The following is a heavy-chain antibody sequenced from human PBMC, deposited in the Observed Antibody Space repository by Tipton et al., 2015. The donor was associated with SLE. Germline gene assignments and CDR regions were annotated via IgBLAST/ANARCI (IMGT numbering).Heavy chain of an antibody. D-gene: IGHD1-26*01. J-gene: IGHJ6*03. CDR2: INAGNGNT. CDR3: ASGMTDYYYYMDV. V-gene: IGHV1-3*01. CDR1: GYTFTSYA. Sequence: QVQLVQSGAEVKKPGASVKVSCKASGYTFTSYAMHWVRQDPGQRLEWMGWINAGNGNTKYSRKFQGRVTITRDTSASTAYMELSSLRSEDTAVYYCASGMTDYYYYMDVWGKGTTVTVSS.